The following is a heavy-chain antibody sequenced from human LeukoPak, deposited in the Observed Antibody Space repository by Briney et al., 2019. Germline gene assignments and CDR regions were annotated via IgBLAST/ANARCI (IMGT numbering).Heavy chain of an antibody. J-gene: IGHJ4*02. V-gene: IGHV3-66*01. D-gene: IGHD2-15*01. Sequence: GGSLRLSCAASGFTFSSYWMHWVRHAPGKGLEWVSVIYSGGSTYYADSVKGRFTISRDNSKNTLYLQMNSLRAEDTAVYYCASRTEGYCSGGSCFDFDYWGQGTLVTVSS. CDR1: GFTFSSYW. CDR3: ASRTEGYCSGGSCFDFDY. CDR2: IYSGGST.